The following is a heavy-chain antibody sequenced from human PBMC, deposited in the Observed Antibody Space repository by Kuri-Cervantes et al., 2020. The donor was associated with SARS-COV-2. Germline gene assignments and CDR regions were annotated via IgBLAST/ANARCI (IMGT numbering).Heavy chain of an antibody. CDR3: ARHRYSYGTPDWFDP. CDR2: IYYSGST. Sequence: SETLSLTCTVSGGSISSYYWGWIRQPPGKGLERIGSIYYSGSTYYNPSLKSRVTISVDTSKNQFSLKLSSVTAADTAVYYCARHRYSYGTPDWFDPWGQGTLVTVSS. CDR1: GGSISSYY. D-gene: IGHD5-18*01. V-gene: IGHV4-39*01. J-gene: IGHJ5*02.